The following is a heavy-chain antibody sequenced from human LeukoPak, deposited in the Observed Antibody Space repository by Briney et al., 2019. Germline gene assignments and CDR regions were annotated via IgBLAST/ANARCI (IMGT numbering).Heavy chain of an antibody. CDR3: ARGGGCSYGPGYFDN. D-gene: IGHD5-18*01. CDR2: INPNSGGT. CDR1: GYTFTGYY. V-gene: IGHV1-2*02. J-gene: IGHJ4*02. Sequence: ASVKVSCKASGYTFTGYYMHWVRQAPGQGLEWMGWINPNSGGTDYAQKFQGRVTMTRDTSISTAYMELSSLRSDDTAVYYCARGGGCSYGPGYFDNWGQGTLVTVSS.